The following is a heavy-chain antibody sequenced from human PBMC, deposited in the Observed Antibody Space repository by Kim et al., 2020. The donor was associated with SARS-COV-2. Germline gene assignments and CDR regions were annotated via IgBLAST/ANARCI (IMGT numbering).Heavy chain of an antibody. CDR2: IRSKANSYAT. CDR1: GFTFSGSA. D-gene: IGHD5-18*01. V-gene: IGHV3-73*01. J-gene: IGHJ6*02. Sequence: GGSLRLSCAASGFTFSGSAMHWVRQASGKGLEWVGRIRSKANSYATAYAASVKGRFTISRDDSKNTAYLQMNSLKTEDTAVYYCTRHVYSYGSVYYYYGMDVWGQGTTVTVSS. CDR3: TRHVYSYGSVYYYYGMDV.